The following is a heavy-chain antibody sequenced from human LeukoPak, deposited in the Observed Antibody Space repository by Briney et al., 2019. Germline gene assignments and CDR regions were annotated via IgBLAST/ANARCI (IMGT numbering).Heavy chain of an antibody. CDR3: TGEMATTSLDAFDY. CDR1: GFTLSSYE. J-gene: IGHJ4*02. CDR2: MSSSGNSK. V-gene: IGHV3-48*03. D-gene: IGHD5-24*01. Sequence: GGSLRLSCAASGFTLSSYEMNWVRQAPGKGLEWVSYMSSSGNSKHYADSVKGRFTISRDNAKNSLYLQMNSLRAEDTAVYYCTGEMATTSLDAFDYWGQGTLVTVSS.